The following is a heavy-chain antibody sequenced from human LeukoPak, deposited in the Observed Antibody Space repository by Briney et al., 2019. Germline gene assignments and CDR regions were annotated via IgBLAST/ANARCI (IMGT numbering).Heavy chain of an antibody. CDR3: ARCRITMVRGVIISRFDY. J-gene: IGHJ4*02. D-gene: IGHD3-10*01. CDR2: INHSGST. CDR1: GGSFSGYY. V-gene: IGHV4-34*01. Sequence: SETLSLTCAVYGGSFSGYYWSRIRQPPGKGLEWIGEINHSGSTNYNPSLKSRVTISVDTSKNQFSLKLSSVTAADTAVYYCARCRITMVRGVIISRFDYWGQGTLVTVSS.